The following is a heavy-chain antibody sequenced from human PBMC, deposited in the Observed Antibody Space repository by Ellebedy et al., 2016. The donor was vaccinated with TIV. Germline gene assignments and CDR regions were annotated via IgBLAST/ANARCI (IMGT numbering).Heavy chain of an antibody. J-gene: IGHJ4*02. CDR2: INPSGGST. CDR3: AREGLTMVRRTPYYFDY. CDR1: GYTFTSYY. Sequence: ASVKVSXXASGYTFTSYYMHWVRQAPGQGLEWMGIINPSGGSTSYAQKFQGRVTMTRDTSTSTVYMELSSLRSEDTAVYYCAREGLTMVRRTPYYFDYWGQGTLVTVSS. V-gene: IGHV1-46*01. D-gene: IGHD3-10*01.